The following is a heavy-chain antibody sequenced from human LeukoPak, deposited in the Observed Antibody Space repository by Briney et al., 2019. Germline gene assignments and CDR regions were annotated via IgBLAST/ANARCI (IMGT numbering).Heavy chain of an antibody. V-gene: IGHV4-30-4*08. D-gene: IGHD3-22*01. CDR2: IYYSGST. CDR3: ARQLHYYDSSGHDAFDI. Sequence: PSQTLSLTCTVSGGSISSGDYYWSWIRQPPGKGLEWIGYIYYSGSTYYNPSLKSRVTISVDTSKNQFSLKLSSVTAADTAVYYCARQLHYYDSSGHDAFDIWGQGTMVTVSS. CDR1: GGSISSGDYY. J-gene: IGHJ3*02.